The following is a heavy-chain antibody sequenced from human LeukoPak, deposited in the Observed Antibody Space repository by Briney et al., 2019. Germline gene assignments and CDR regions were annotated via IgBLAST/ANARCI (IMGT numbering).Heavy chain of an antibody. D-gene: IGHD1-26*01. V-gene: IGHV4-30-4*08. Sequence: SETLSLTCTVPTDSFTSGDFYCSWIRQPPGKGLEWIGYISYSGSTDFNPSLKSRIIMSLDTSKNQFSLNLTSVSVADTAVYYCARDRQGIVGATGFDYWGRGTLVTVSS. CDR2: ISYSGST. CDR1: TDSFTSGDFY. J-gene: IGHJ4*02. CDR3: ARDRQGIVGATGFDY.